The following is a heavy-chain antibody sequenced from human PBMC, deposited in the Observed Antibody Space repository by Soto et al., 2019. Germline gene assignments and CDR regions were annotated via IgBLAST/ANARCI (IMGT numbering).Heavy chain of an antibody. J-gene: IGHJ6*02. D-gene: IGHD5-18*01. V-gene: IGHV4-30-4*01. CDR1: GGSITSGDYY. Sequence: SETLSLTCTVSGGSITSGDYYWSWIRQPPGKGLEWIGYLYYSGSTYHNPSLKSRVTIAVDTSKNQFSLKLSSVTAADTAMYYCARALIQLWPHYYYGMDVWGQGTTVTVSS. CDR2: LYYSGST. CDR3: ARALIQLWPHYYYGMDV.